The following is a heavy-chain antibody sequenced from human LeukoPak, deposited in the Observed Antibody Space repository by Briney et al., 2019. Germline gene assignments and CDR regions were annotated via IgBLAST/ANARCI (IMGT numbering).Heavy chain of an antibody. J-gene: IGHJ4*02. CDR2: ISYDGSNK. D-gene: IGHD3-10*01. CDR1: GFTFSYYG. CDR3: AKNYGSGAYSPDF. V-gene: IGHV3-30*18. Sequence: PGGSLRLSCAASGFTFSYYGMHWVRQAPGKGLEWVAFISYDGSNKNYAVSVKGRFTISRDNSKNTLYLLMNSLRAEDTAVFYCAKNYGSGAYSPDFWGQGTLVTVSS.